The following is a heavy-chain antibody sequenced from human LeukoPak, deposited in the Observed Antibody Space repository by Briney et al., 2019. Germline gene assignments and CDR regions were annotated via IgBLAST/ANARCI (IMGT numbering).Heavy chain of an antibody. J-gene: IGHJ4*02. D-gene: IGHD3-22*01. Sequence: GGSLRLSCAASGFTFSSYSMNWVRQAPGKGLEWVSYISSSSSTIYYADSVKGRFTISRDNAKNSLYLQMNSLRAEDTAVYYCAKSDSSGPNDSWGQGILVTVSS. V-gene: IGHV3-48*01. CDR3: AKSDSSGPNDS. CDR2: ISSSSSTI. CDR1: GFTFSSYS.